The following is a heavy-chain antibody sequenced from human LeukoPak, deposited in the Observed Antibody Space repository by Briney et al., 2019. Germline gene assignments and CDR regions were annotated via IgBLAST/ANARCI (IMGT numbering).Heavy chain of an antibody. V-gene: IGHV3-23*01. CDR3: AKDLDCSSTSCYPNWFDP. Sequence: GGSLRLSCAASGFTFSSYAMSWVRQAPGKGLEWVSAISGSGGSTYYADSVKGRFTISRDNFKNTLYLQMNSLRAEDTAVYYCAKDLDCSSTSCYPNWFDPWGQGTLVTVSS. J-gene: IGHJ5*02. CDR2: ISGSGGST. D-gene: IGHD2-2*01. CDR1: GFTFSSYA.